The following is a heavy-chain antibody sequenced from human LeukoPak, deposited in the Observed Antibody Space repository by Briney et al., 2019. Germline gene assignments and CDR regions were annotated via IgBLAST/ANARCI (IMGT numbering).Heavy chain of an antibody. CDR1: GGSISSSSYY. CDR2: IYYSGST. J-gene: IGHJ3*02. CDR3: VRGGRGSYFGAFDI. Sequence: SETLSLTCTVSGGSISSSSYYWGWIRQPPGKGLEWIGSIYYSGSTYYNPSLKSRVTISVDTSKNQFSLKLSSVTAADTAVYYCVRGGRGSYFGAFDIWGQGTMVTVSS. V-gene: IGHV4-39*07. D-gene: IGHD1-26*01.